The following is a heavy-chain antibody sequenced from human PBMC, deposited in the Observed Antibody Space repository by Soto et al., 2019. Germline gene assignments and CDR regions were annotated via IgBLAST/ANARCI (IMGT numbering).Heavy chain of an antibody. CDR1: GFTVSTYG. V-gene: IGHV3-30*03. D-gene: IGHD3-10*01. J-gene: IGHJ4*02. CDR3: TSEVASGY. Sequence: QVQLVESGGGVVQPGRSLRLSCAVSGFTVSTYGKHWVRHAPGKGLEWVAVISRDGGTKYYADSVKGRFTISRDNSRNTLFLEMNSLSGDDMAVYYCTSEVASGYWGQGTLVTVSS. CDR2: ISRDGGTK.